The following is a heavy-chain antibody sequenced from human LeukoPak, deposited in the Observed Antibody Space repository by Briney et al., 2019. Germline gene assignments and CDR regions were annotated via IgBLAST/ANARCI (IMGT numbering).Heavy chain of an antibody. Sequence: ASVKVSCKASGYTFTNFGISWVRQAPGQGLEWMGWITPYNGNTNYAQKLQGRVTLTTDTSTSTAYMELSSLRSEDTAVYYCAKTPVGMVTLDYWGQGTLVTISS. CDR2: ITPYNGNT. CDR3: AKTPVGMVTLDY. CDR1: GYTFTNFG. J-gene: IGHJ4*02. D-gene: IGHD5-24*01. V-gene: IGHV1-18*01.